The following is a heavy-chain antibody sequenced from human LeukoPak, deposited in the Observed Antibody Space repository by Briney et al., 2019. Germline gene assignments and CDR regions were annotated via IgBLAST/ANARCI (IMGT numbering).Heavy chain of an antibody. CDR3: ARGGNTSPWGYFDY. CDR2: IDAGNANT. V-gene: IGHV1-3*01. Sequence: ASVKVSCQASGYTLFNYGIHWLRQAPGQRLEWMGWIDAGNANTKYSQKFQDRLTITGDTSASTAYMELSSLTSEDTAVYYCARGGNTSPWGYFDYWGQETLVTVSS. J-gene: IGHJ4*02. D-gene: IGHD2-2*01. CDR1: GYTLFNYG.